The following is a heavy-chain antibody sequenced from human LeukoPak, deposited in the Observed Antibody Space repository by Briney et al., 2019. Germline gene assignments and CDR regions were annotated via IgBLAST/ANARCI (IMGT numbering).Heavy chain of an antibody. Sequence: GESLKISCKGSGSRFTSYWIGWVRPLPGKGLGWMGIIYPGDSDTIHSPSFQGQVTISADKSISTAYLQWSSLKASDTAMYYCARALGDYEAYGMDVWGQGTTVTVSS. CDR1: GSRFTSYW. V-gene: IGHV5-51*01. J-gene: IGHJ6*02. CDR3: ARALGDYEAYGMDV. D-gene: IGHD4-17*01. CDR2: IYPGDSDT.